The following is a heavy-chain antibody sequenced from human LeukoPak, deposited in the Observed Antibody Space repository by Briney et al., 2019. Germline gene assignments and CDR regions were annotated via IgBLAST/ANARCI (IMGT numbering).Heavy chain of an antibody. V-gene: IGHV4-39*07. CDR1: GGSISSSNYY. J-gene: IGHJ6*03. CDR3: ARGRQKRIAAAGTKYYYYYMDV. D-gene: IGHD6-13*01. Sequence: PSETLSLTCTVSGGSISSSNYYWGWIRQPPGKGLEWIGSIYYSGSTYYNPSLKSRVTISVDTSKNQFSLKLNSVTAADTAVYYCARGRQKRIAAAGTKYYYYYMDVWGKGTTVTISS. CDR2: IYYSGST.